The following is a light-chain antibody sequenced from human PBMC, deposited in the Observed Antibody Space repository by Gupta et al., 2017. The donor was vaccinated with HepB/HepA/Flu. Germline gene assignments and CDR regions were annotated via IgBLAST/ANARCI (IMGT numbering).Light chain of an antibody. CDR2: DVS. V-gene: IGKV3-20*01. Sequence: EIVLTQSPGTVSLSPGERATLSCRASQRIRSYYLAWYQQKPGQAPRLLIYDVSIRATGIPDRFSGSGSGTDFTLTISVLEPEDFAMYYCQQFGTSPWTFGQGTKVEI. CDR1: QRIRSYY. J-gene: IGKJ1*01. CDR3: QQFGTSPWT.